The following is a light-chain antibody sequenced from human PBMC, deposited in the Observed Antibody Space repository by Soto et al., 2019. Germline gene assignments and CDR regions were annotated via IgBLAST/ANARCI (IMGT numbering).Light chain of an antibody. V-gene: IGKV1-39*01. CDR3: QQSYSHMYT. CDR2: STS. CDR1: QSISRY. Sequence: DIQMTQSPSSLSASVGDRVTITCRASQSISRYLNWYQQKPGRAPELLISSTSTLQSGVPSRVSGSGSGTDFNLTIISLQAEDFASYYCQQSYSHMYTFGQGTKLEIK. J-gene: IGKJ2*01.